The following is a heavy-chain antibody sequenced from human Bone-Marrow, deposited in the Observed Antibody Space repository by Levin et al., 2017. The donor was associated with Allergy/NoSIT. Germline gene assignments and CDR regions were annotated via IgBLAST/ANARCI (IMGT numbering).Heavy chain of an antibody. CDR1: GGSISSSNW. CDR2: IYHSGST. CDR3: ARRAAADTPPYYYYYYMDV. V-gene: IGHV4-4*02. J-gene: IGHJ6*03. D-gene: IGHD6-13*01. Sequence: SETLSLTCAVSGGSISSSNWWSWVRQPPGKGLEWLGEIYHSGSTNYNPSLKSRVTISVDKSKNQFSLKLSSVTAADTAVYYCARRAAADTPPYYYYYYMDVWGKGTTVTVSS.